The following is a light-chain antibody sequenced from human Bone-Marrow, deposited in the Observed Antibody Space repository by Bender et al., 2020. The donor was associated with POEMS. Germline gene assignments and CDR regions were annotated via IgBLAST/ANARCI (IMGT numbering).Light chain of an antibody. CDR2: INN. Sequence: QSVLTQPPSASGTPGQRVTISCSGSSSNIGTNPVNWYQQLPGTAPKLLIYINNQRPSGVPDRFSGSKSGTSASLAISGLQSEGEAEYYCHSYDSSLSRHVFGTGTTVTVL. V-gene: IGLV1-44*01. CDR1: SSNIGTNP. J-gene: IGLJ1*01. CDR3: HSYDSSLSRHV.